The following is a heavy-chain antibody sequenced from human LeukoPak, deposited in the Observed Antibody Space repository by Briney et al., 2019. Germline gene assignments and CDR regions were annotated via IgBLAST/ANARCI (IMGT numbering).Heavy chain of an antibody. V-gene: IGHV3-21*01. CDR3: ARDRPYDYVWGSDGLDF. CDR1: GVSLSNCN. CDR2: ISSSSYYI. Sequence: GGSXXLSCVVSGVSLSNCNMNWVRQAPGRGLEWVSYISSSSYYIYYTDSAKGRFTISRDKAKKSLYLDMSGLRAEDTAVYYCARDRPYDYVWGSDGLDFWGHGTAVTVSS. D-gene: IGHD3-16*01. J-gene: IGHJ3*01.